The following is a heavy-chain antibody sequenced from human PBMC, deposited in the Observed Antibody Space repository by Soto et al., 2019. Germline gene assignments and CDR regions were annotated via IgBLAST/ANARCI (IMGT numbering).Heavy chain of an antibody. CDR2: INPSGGST. J-gene: IGHJ4*02. D-gene: IGHD5-12*01. CDR3: AREGYSGYDFDY. V-gene: IGHV1-46*03. Sequence: QVQLVQSGAEVKKPGASVKGSCKASGYTFTSYYMHWVRQAPGQGLEWMGIINPSGGSTSYAKKFQGRVTMTRDTSTSTVYMELSSLRSEDTAVYYCAREGYSGYDFDYWGQGTLVTVSS. CDR1: GYTFTSYY.